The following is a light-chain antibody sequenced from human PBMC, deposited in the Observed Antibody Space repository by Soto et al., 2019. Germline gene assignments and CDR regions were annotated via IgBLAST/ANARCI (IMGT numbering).Light chain of an antibody. Sequence: QPVLTQPPSVSGAPGQRVTISCTGSSSNIGAGYDVHWYQQLPGTAPKLLIYGNSNRPSGVPDRFSGSKSGTSASLAITGLQAEDEADYYCQSYDSGLRYVVFGGGTKVTVL. CDR2: GNS. CDR1: SSNIGAGYD. J-gene: IGLJ2*01. V-gene: IGLV1-40*01. CDR3: QSYDSGLRYVV.